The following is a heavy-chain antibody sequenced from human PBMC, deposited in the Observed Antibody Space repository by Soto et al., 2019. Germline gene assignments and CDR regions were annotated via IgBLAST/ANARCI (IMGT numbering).Heavy chain of an antibody. V-gene: IGHV3-9*01. Sequence: PGGSLRLSCAASGFTFDDYAMHWVRQAPGKGLEWVSGISWNSGSIGYADSVKGRFTISRDNAKNSLYLQMNSLRAEDTALYYCAKAELGYCSSTSCLYRGYLDYWGQGTLVTVSS. CDR2: ISWNSGSI. CDR3: AKAELGYCSSTSCLYRGYLDY. J-gene: IGHJ4*02. CDR1: GFTFDDYA. D-gene: IGHD2-2*01.